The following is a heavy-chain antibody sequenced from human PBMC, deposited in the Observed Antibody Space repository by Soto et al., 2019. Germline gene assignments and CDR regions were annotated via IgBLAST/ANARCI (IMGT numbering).Heavy chain of an antibody. CDR2: IYYSGST. J-gene: IGHJ5*02. CDR3: ARGEHLIRRSSVHSWFDP. V-gene: IGHV4-59*01. CDR1: GGSISSYY. D-gene: IGHD6-6*01. Sequence: SETLSLTCTVSGGSISSYYWSWIRQPPGKGLEWIGYIYYSGSTNYNPSLKSRVTISVDTSKNQFSLKLSSVTAADTAVYYCARGEHLIRRSSVHSWFDPWGQGTVVTVS.